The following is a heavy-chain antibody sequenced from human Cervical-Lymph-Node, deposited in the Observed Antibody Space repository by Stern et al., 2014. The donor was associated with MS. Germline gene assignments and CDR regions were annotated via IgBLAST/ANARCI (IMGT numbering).Heavy chain of an antibody. CDR3: ARGRVDEYVSWSFNYIYHGMDV. J-gene: IGHJ6*02. D-gene: IGHD6-13*01. CDR1: GGGVYDGSFSGGGFGGSFSGSY. CDR2: INPNGRA. Sequence: QVQLQQWGAVLLKPSETLSLTCDVLGGGVYDGSFSGGGFGGSFSGSYWNLIRQPPGKGVGWVGEINPNGRANYNPSLKSRVTVSLDTSKKQFSLKVTSLTAADTAVYYCARGRVDEYVSWSFNYIYHGMDVWGQGTTVTVSS. V-gene: IGHV4-34*01.